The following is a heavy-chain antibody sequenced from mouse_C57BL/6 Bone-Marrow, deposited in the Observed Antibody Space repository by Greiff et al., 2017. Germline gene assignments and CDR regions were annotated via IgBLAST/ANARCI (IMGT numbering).Heavy chain of an antibody. CDR1: GYAFTNYL. CDR3: ARMVKGY. Sequence: VQLQQSGAELVRPGTSVKVSCKASGYAFTNYLIEWVQQRPGQGLEWIGVINPGRGGTNYNEKFKGKATLTADKSSSTAYMQLSSLTSEDSAVYFCARMVKGYWGQGTTLTVSS. V-gene: IGHV1-54*01. CDR2: INPGRGGT. D-gene: IGHD2-2*01. J-gene: IGHJ2*01.